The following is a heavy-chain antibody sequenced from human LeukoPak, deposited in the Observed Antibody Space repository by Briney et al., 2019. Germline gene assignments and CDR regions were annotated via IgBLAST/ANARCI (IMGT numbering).Heavy chain of an antibody. CDR3: ARYHRDGSVPFDY. CDR1: GYTFSGFY. V-gene: IGHV1-2*02. CDR2: INPDSGGT. D-gene: IGHD3-10*01. Sequence: ASVKVSCKASGYTFSGFYTHWVRQTPGQGLEWMGWINPDSGGTDYAQKFQGRVTMTRDTSISTAYMELSSLTSDDAAVYYCARYHRDGSVPFDYWGQGTLVTVPS. J-gene: IGHJ4*02.